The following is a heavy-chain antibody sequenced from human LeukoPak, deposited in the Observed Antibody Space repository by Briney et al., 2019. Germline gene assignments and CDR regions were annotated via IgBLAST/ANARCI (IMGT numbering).Heavy chain of an antibody. V-gene: IGHV1-2*02. CDR2: INPNSGGT. D-gene: IGHD2/OR15-2a*01. CDR3: ARRLSRLSHQFDY. J-gene: IGHJ4*02. Sequence: ASVKVSCKASGYTFTGYYMHWVRQAPGQGLEWMGWINPNSGGTNYAQKFQGRVTITRDTSISTAYMELSRLRSDDTAVYYCARRLSRLSHQFDYWGQGTLVTVSS. CDR1: GYTFTGYY.